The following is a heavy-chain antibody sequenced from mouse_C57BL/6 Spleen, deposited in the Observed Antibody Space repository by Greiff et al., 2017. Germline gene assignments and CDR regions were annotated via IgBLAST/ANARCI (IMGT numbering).Heavy chain of an antibody. CDR2: ISSGSSTI. V-gene: IGHV5-17*01. D-gene: IGHD2-4*01. Sequence: EVKVVESGGGLVKPGGSLKLSCAASGFTFSDYGMHWVRQAPEKGLEWVAYISSGSSTIYYADTVKGRFTISRDNAKNTLFLQMTSLRSEDTAMYYCANHYDYFYYAMDYWGQGTSVTVSS. J-gene: IGHJ4*01. CDR3: ANHYDYFYYAMDY. CDR1: GFTFSDYG.